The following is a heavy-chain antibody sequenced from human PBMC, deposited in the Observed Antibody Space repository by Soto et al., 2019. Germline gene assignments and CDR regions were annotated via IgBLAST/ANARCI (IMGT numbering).Heavy chain of an antibody. CDR2: IYWDDDK. V-gene: IGHV2-5*02. CDR1: GFSLSSTRMA. Sequence: QITLKESGPTLVKPTQTLTLTCTFSGFSLSSTRMAVGWIRQPPGKALEWLALIYWDDDKRSSPFLKSRLTTTKDTSKNQVVLTMSNMDPVDTARYYCAHIVVAGLGYYFDYWGQGTLVTVSS. J-gene: IGHJ4*02. D-gene: IGHD6-19*01. CDR3: AHIVVAGLGYYFDY.